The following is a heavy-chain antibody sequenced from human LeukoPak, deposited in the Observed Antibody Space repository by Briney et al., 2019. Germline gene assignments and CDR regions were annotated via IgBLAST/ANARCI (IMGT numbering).Heavy chain of an antibody. CDR3: ASSPYSNLPLEFYQH. J-gene: IGHJ1*01. Sequence: GASVKVSCKASGYTFTSYYMHWVRQAPGQGLEWMGIINPSGGSTSYAQKFQGRVTMTTDTPTSTAYMEVRTLRSDDTAFYYCASSPYSNLPLEFYQHWGQGTLVTVSS. CDR1: GYTFTSYY. CDR2: INPSGGST. V-gene: IGHV1-46*01. D-gene: IGHD4-11*01.